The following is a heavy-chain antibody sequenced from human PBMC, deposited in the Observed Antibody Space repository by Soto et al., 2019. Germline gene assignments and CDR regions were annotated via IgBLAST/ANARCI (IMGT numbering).Heavy chain of an antibody. D-gene: IGHD5-18*01. CDR2: IDPSDSQT. J-gene: IGHJ4*02. V-gene: IGHV5-10-1*01. Sequence: ESLTISRKGSGYSFDGYWITLVRQKPWKGLEWMGRIDPSDSQTYYSPSFRGHVTISVTKSITTVFLQWSSLRASDTAMYYCARQIYGSDTGPNFQYYFDSWGQGTTVTVSS. CDR3: ARQIYGSDTGPNFQYYFDS. CDR1: GYSFDGYW.